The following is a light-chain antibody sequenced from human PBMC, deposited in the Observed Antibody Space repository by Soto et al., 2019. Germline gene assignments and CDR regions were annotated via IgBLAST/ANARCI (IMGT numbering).Light chain of an antibody. CDR3: SSYTASSTLVV. CDR1: SSNVGNYND. Sequence: QSALTQPPSVSGAPGQSITMSCTGTSSNVGNYNDVSWYQQHPGKAPKLMIYDVSNRPSGVSNRFSGSKSDNTASLTISGLQAEDEADYYCSSYTASSTLVVFGGGTKVTVL. V-gene: IGLV2-14*01. CDR2: DVS. J-gene: IGLJ2*01.